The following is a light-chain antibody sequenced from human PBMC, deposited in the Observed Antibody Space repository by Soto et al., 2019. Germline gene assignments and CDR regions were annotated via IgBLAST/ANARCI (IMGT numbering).Light chain of an antibody. CDR2: GAS. J-gene: IGKJ1*01. CDR1: QSVSSSY. Sequence: EIVLTQSPGTLSLSPGERATLSCRASQSVSSSYVAWYQQKPGQAPRLLIYGASSRTTGIPDRFSGSGSGTDFTLTISRLEPEDFAVYYCQQYGSLGTFGQGTKVEIK. V-gene: IGKV3-20*01. CDR3: QQYGSLGT.